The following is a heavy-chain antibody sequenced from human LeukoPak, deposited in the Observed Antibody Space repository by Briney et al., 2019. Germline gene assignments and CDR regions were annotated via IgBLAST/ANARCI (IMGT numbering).Heavy chain of an antibody. CDR2: ISYDGSNK. V-gene: IGHV3-30*04. CDR1: GFTFSSYA. D-gene: IGHD3-10*01. J-gene: IGHJ4*02. CDR3: AREIGNPYYFDY. Sequence: PGGSLRLSCAASGFTFSSYAMHWVRQAPGKGLEWVVVISYDGSNKYYADSVKGRFTIPRDNSKNTLYLQMNSLRAEDTAVYYCAREIGNPYYFDYWGQGTLVTVSS.